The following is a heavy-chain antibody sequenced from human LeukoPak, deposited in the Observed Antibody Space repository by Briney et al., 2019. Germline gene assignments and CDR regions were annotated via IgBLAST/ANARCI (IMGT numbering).Heavy chain of an antibody. Sequence: GGSLRLSCAASGFTFSSYSMNWVRQAPGKGLEWVSYISSGSSTIYYADSVKGRFTISRDNANNSLYLQMNSLRADDTAVYYCARGRGAGGSAFDIWGQGTMVTVSS. D-gene: IGHD2-15*01. CDR1: GFTFSSYS. J-gene: IGHJ3*02. V-gene: IGHV3-48*04. CDR3: ARGRGAGGSAFDI. CDR2: ISSGSSTI.